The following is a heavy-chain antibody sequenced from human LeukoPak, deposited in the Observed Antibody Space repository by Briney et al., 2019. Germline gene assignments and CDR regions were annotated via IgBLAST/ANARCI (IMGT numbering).Heavy chain of an antibody. V-gene: IGHV3-20*04. CDR3: ARERYYDSSGYYYLDV. J-gene: IGHJ6*03. CDR2: INWNGGST. D-gene: IGHD3-22*01. CDR1: GFTFSSFA. Sequence: GGSLRLSCGASGFTFSSFAMSWVRQAPGKGLEWVSGINWNGGSTDYADSVKGRFTISRDNAKNSLYLQMNSLRAEDTAFYYCARERYYDSSGYYYLDVWSKGTTVTVSS.